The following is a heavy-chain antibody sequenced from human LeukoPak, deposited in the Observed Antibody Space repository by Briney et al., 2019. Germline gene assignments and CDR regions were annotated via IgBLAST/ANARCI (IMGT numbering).Heavy chain of an antibody. CDR2: FDPEDGET. V-gene: IGHV1-24*01. CDR1: GYTLTELS. D-gene: IGHD1-26*01. CDR3: ATDGPYLDSGSSSGGHFDY. Sequence: ASVKVSCKVSGYTLTELSMHWVRQAPGKGLEWMGGFDPEDGETIYAQKFQGRVTMTEDTSTDTAYMELSSLRSEDTAVYYCATDGPYLDSGSSSGGHFDYWGQGTLVTVSS. J-gene: IGHJ4*02.